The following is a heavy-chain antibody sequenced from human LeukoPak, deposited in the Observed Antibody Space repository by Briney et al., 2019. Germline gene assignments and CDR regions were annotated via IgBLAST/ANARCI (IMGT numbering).Heavy chain of an antibody. V-gene: IGHV1-18*01. CDR1: GYTFISYG. CDR2: ISAYNGNT. D-gene: IGHD2-2*02. J-gene: IGHJ4*02. Sequence: ASVKVSCKASGYTFISYGISWVRQAPGQGLEWMGWISAYNGNTDYAQKLQGRVTMTTDTSTSTAYMELRSLRSDDTAVYYCARDAWDIVVVPAAITPELYFDYWGQGTLVTVSS. CDR3: ARDAWDIVVVPAAITPELYFDY.